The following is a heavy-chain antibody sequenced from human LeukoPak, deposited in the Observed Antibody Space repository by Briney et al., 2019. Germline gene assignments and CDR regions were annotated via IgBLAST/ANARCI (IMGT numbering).Heavy chain of an antibody. V-gene: IGHV3-48*01. J-gene: IGHJ4*02. CDR3: ARVRNGSWDWDF. CDR2: IRSDSTIT. Sequence: GGSLRLSCAASGFTGFTFSSYSMNWARQAPGKGLEWVAYIRSDSTITYYADSVKGRFTISRDNAKDLLYLQMNSLRAEDTAVYHCARVRNGSWDWDFWGQGTLVTVSS. CDR1: GFTGFTFSSYS. D-gene: IGHD6-13*01.